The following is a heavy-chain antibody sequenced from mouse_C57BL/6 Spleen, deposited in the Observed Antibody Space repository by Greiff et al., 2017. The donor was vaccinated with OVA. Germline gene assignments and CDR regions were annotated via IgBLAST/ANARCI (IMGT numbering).Heavy chain of an antibody. CDR2: IRLKSDNYAT. V-gene: IGHV6-3*01. Sequence: EVQVEESGGGLVQPGGSMKLSCVASGFTFSNYWMNWVRQSPEQGLEWVAQIRLKSDNYATHYAESVKGRFTISRDDSKSSVYLQMNNLRAEDTGIYYCTYYYGSSYWYFDVWGTGTTVTVSS. CDR1: GFTFSNYW. D-gene: IGHD1-1*01. CDR3: TYYYGSSYWYFDV. J-gene: IGHJ1*03.